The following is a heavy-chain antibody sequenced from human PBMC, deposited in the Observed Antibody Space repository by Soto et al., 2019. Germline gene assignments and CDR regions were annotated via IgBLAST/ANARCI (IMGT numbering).Heavy chain of an antibody. V-gene: IGHV6-1*01. J-gene: IGHJ4*02. CDR3: ARGIGRTYDY. D-gene: IGHD1-1*01. CDR2: TYYRSKWYN. Sequence: WVRQAPGQGLEWLGRTYYRSKWYNDYAVSVQSRITINPDTSKNQFSLQLNSVTPEDTAVYYCARGIGRTYDYWGLGIMVTVSS.